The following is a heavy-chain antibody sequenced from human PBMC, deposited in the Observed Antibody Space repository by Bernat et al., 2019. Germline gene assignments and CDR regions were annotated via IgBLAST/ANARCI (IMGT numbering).Heavy chain of an antibody. CDR3: AREGDIVATNIDY. CDR2: IYYSGST. J-gene: IGHJ4*02. CDR1: GGSISSSSYY. Sequence: QLQLQESGPGLVKPSETLSLTCTVSGGSISSSSYYWGWIRQPPGKGPEWIGSIYYSGSTYYNPSLKSRTTISVDTAKNQFSLKLSSVTAADTAVYYCAREGDIVATNIDYWGQGTLVTVSS. D-gene: IGHD5-12*01. V-gene: IGHV4-39*02.